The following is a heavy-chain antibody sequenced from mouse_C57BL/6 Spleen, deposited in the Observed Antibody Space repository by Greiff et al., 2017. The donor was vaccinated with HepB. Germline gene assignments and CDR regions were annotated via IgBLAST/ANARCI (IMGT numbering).Heavy chain of an antibody. CDR3: ARSPIYDGSPWFAY. J-gene: IGHJ3*01. CDR2: INPNNGGT. Sequence: VQLKQSGPELVKPGASVKIPCKASGYTFTDYNMDWVKQSHGKSLEWIGDINPNNGGTIYNQKFKGKATLTVDKSSSTAYMELRSLTSEDTAVYYCARSPIYDGSPWFAYWGQGTLVTVSA. D-gene: IGHD2-3*01. CDR1: GYTFTDYN. V-gene: IGHV1-18*01.